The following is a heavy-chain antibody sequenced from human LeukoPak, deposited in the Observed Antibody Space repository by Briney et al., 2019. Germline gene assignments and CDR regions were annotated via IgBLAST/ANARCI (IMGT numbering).Heavy chain of an antibody. CDR3: AGPHTVTNY. J-gene: IGHJ4*02. V-gene: IGHV4-4*07. Sequence: SESLSLTCTVSGVSISSYYWSWIRQPAGKGLEWIGRVYASGSTNYNPSLKSRVTMSVATSKNQFPLKLSSVTAADTAVYNCAGPHTVTNYWGQGTLVTVSS. D-gene: IGHD4-17*01. CDR1: GVSISSYY. CDR2: VYASGST.